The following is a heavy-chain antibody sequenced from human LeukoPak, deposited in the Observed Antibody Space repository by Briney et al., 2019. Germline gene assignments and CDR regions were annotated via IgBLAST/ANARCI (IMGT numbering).Heavy chain of an antibody. V-gene: IGHV4-38-2*02. CDR1: GYSISSGYY. Sequence: SETLSLTCTVSGYSISSGYYWGWILQPPGKGLEWIGSGYHIGSTYFNPSLRSRVTILIDIFKNQFSLKMSSVTAADTAIYYCARVGDYGDYVNWFDPWGPGTLVTVSS. CDR2: GYHIGST. D-gene: IGHD4-17*01. CDR3: ARVGDYGDYVNWFDP. J-gene: IGHJ5*02.